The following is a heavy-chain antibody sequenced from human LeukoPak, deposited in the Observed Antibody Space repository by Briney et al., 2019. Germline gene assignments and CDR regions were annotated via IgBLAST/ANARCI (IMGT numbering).Heavy chain of an antibody. CDR3: ARGRWIAVAGTTDALDY. D-gene: IGHD6-19*01. CDR2: ISPIVGTT. V-gene: IGHV1-69*05. Sequence: GASVKVSCKASGYTFTSYAISWVRQAPGQGLEWMGRISPIVGTTNYAQKFQGRVTITTDESTSTAYMELSSLRSEDTAVYYCARGRWIAVAGTTDALDYWGQGTLVTVSS. CDR1: GYTFTSYA. J-gene: IGHJ4*02.